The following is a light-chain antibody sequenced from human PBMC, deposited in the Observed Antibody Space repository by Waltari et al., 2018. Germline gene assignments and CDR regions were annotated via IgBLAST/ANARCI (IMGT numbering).Light chain of an antibody. Sequence: SYVLTKPSSVSVAPGKTAPITCGGNNIGSKSVNWYQQMPGQSPVLVISYDGDRPSGIPERFSGSNSGSTATLTISRVEVGDEADYYCQVWDSSGDGVFGGGTKLTVL. CDR3: QVWDSSGDGV. J-gene: IGLJ3*02. CDR2: YDG. CDR1: NIGSKS. V-gene: IGLV3-21*04.